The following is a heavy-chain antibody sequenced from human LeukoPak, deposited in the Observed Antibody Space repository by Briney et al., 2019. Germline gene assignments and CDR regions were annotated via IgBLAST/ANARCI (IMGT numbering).Heavy chain of an antibody. CDR1: GGSISRSSYY. D-gene: IGHD4-17*01. CDR2: IYYSGNT. CDR3: ARAPDYGDYVGAFDI. Sequence: SETLSLTCTVSGGSISRSSYYWGWIRQPPGKGLEWIGSIYYSGNTYYNPSLKSRVTISSDTSKNQFSLKLTSVTAADTAVYYCARAPDYGDYVGAFDIWGQGTMVTVSS. J-gene: IGHJ3*02. V-gene: IGHV4-39*07.